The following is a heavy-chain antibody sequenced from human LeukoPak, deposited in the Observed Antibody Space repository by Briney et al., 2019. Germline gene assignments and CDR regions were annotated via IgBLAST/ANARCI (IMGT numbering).Heavy chain of an antibody. D-gene: IGHD3-10*01. Sequence: GGSLRLPCAASGFTFSNYAMHWVRQAPGKGLEWVSLISSGGTYEYYADSVKGRFTISRDNSKNTLYLQLNSLRAEDTAVYYCARDSTYYYDSGSSGPHYFDNWGQGTLVTVSS. CDR3: ARDSTYYYDSGSSGPHYFDN. CDR2: ISSGGTYE. J-gene: IGHJ4*02. V-gene: IGHV3-30*01. CDR1: GFTFSNYA.